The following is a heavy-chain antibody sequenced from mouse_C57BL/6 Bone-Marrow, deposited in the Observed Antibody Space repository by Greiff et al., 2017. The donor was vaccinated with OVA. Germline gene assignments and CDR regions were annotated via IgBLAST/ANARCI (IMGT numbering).Heavy chain of an antibody. D-gene: IGHD2-3*01. CDR2: IYPGDGDT. CDR1: GYAFSSSW. J-gene: IGHJ3*01. CDR3: ATDVYYAWFAY. V-gene: IGHV1-82*01. Sequence: QVQLQQSGPELVKPGASVKISCKASGYAFSSSWLNWVKQRPGKGLEWIGRIYPGDGDTNYNGKFKGKATLTADKSSSTASMQLSSLTSEDSAVYFCATDVYYAWFAYWCPVTLVTVSA.